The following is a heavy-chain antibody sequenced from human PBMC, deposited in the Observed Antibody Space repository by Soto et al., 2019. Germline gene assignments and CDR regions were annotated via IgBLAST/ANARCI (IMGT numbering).Heavy chain of an antibody. CDR3: ARGYYDSSGYDWFDP. CDR2: ISYDGSNK. D-gene: IGHD3-22*01. J-gene: IGHJ5*02. CDR1: GFTFSSYA. Sequence: QVQLAESGGGVVQPGRSLRLSCAASGFTFSSYAMHWVRQAPGKGLEWVAVISYDGSNKYYADSVKGRFTISRDNSXXTLYLQMNSLRAEDTAVYYCARGYYDSSGYDWFDPWGQGTLVTVSS. V-gene: IGHV3-30-3*01.